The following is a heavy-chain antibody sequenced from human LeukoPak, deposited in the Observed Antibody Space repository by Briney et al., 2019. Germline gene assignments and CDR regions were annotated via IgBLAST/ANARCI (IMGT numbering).Heavy chain of an antibody. D-gene: IGHD5-18*01. CDR3: ARPVDTAMVNDDAFDI. CDR1: GGTFSSYA. CDR2: IIPILGIA. Sequence: ASVKVSCKASGGTFSSYAISWVRQAPGQGLEWMGRIIPILGIANYAQKFQGRVTITADKSTSTAYMELSSLRSEDTAVYYCARPVDTAMVNDDAFDIWGQGTMVTVSS. J-gene: IGHJ3*02. V-gene: IGHV1-69*04.